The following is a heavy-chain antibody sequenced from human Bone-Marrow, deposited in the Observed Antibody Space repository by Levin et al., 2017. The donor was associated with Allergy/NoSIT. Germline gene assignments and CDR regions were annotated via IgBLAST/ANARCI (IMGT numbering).Heavy chain of an antibody. Sequence: SGPTLVKPTETLTLTCTVSGFSLSNARMGVSWIRQPPGKALEWLAHIFSNDEKSYSTSLKSRLTISKDTSKSQVVLTMTNMDPVDTATYYWARIVSSSSWVPVAFDIWGQGTMVTVSS. CDR1: GFSLSNARMG. D-gene: IGHD6-13*01. J-gene: IGHJ3*02. CDR2: IFSNDEK. CDR3: ARIVSSSSWVPVAFDI. V-gene: IGHV2-26*01.